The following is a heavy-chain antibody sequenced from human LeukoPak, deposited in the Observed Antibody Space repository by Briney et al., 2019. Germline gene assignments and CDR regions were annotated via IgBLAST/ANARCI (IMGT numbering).Heavy chain of an antibody. CDR2: IIPIFGTA. Sequence: SVKVSCKASGYTFTSYAISWVRQAPGQGLEWMGGIIPIFGTANYAQKFQGRVTITADESTSTAYMELSSLRSEDTAVYYCARGRRYCSSTSCYIADYWGQGTLVTVSS. CDR1: GYTFTSYA. D-gene: IGHD2-2*02. J-gene: IGHJ4*02. CDR3: ARGRRYCSSTSCYIADY. V-gene: IGHV1-69*13.